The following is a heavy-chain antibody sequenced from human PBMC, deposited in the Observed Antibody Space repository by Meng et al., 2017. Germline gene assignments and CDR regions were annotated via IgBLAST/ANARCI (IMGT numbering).Heavy chain of an antibody. J-gene: IGHJ1*01. D-gene: IGHD6-19*01. CDR3: AQAYSSGRHLYFQH. CDR2: NYWDDDK. V-gene: IGHV2-5*02. CDR1: GFSLSTRGVG. Sequence: QITLKESGPTVVKPTQTLTLTCTFSGFSLSTRGVGVSWIRQPPGKALEWLALNYWDDDKRYSPSLKKRLTITKDTSKKQVVLTMTNMDPVHTATYYCAQAYSSGRHLYFQHWGQGTLVTVSS.